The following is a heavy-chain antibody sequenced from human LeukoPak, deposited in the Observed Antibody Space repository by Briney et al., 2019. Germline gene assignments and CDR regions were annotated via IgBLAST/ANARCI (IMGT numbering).Heavy chain of an antibody. V-gene: IGHV3-21*01. CDR2: ISSSSSYI. CDR3: ARVRGDYGDYVGWFDP. CDR1: RFTFSSYA. Sequence: GGSLRLSCAASRFTFSSYAMSWVRQAPGKGLEWVSSISSSSSYIYYADSVKGRFTISRDNAKNSLYLRMNSLRAEDTAVYYCARVRGDYGDYVGWFDPWGQGTLVTVSS. J-gene: IGHJ5*02. D-gene: IGHD4-17*01.